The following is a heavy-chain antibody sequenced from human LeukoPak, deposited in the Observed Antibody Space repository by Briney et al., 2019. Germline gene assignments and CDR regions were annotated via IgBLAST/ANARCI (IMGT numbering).Heavy chain of an antibody. J-gene: IGHJ4*02. V-gene: IGHV3-23*01. CDR1: GFTFSDNY. CDR3: AKSALHCSGGSCSGY. Sequence: PGGSLRLSCAASGFTFSDNYMSWIRQAPGRGLEWVSAISGSGGSTYYADSVMGRFTISRDNSKNTLYLQMNSLRAEDTAVYYCAKSALHCSGGSCSGYWGQGTLVTVSS. D-gene: IGHD2-15*01. CDR2: ISGSGGST.